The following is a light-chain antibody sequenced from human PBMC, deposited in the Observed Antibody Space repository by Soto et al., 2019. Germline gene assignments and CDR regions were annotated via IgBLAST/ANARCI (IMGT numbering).Light chain of an antibody. Sequence: SYELTQPPSVSVSPIQTASISCYGARLGDKSASWFQQKPGQSPVLVIYQDNRRPSGIPERFSGSKSGNTATLTISGTQALDEADYYCQAWDSGTVVFGGGTKVTVL. J-gene: IGLJ2*01. CDR2: QDN. V-gene: IGLV3-1*01. CDR1: RLGDKS. CDR3: QAWDSGTVV.